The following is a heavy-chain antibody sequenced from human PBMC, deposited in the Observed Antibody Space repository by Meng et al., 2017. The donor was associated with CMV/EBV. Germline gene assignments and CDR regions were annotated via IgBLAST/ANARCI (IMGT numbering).Heavy chain of an antibody. Sequence: GESLKISCAASGFTVSSNYMSWVRQAPGKGLEWVSVIYSGGSTYYADSVKGRFTISRDNSKNTLYLQMNSLRAEDTAVYYCAKGSFMITFGGVIARYGMDVWGQGTTVTVSS. CDR1: GFTVSSNY. CDR2: IYSGGST. V-gene: IGHV3-53*01. D-gene: IGHD3-16*02. CDR3: AKGSFMITFGGVIARYGMDV. J-gene: IGHJ6*02.